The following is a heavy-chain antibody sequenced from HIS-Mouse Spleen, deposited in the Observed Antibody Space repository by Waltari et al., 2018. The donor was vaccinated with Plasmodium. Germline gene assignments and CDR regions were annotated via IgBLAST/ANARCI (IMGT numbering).Heavy chain of an antibody. Sequence: EVQLVESGGGLVQPGGSLRLSCAASGVTFTRASMKWVRQAPGKGLEWVSYISSSSSTIYYADSVKGRFTISRDNAKNSLYLQMNSLRDEDTAVYYCARDTAGGFDYWGQGTLVTVSS. V-gene: IGHV3-48*02. CDR3: ARDTAGGFDY. D-gene: IGHD3-16*01. CDR1: GVTFTRAS. J-gene: IGHJ4*02. CDR2: ISSSSSTI.